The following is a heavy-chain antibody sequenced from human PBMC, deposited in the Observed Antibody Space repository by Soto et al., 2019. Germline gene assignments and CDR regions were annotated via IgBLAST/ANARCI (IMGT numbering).Heavy chain of an antibody. D-gene: IGHD5-18*01. CDR3: ARDAGYSYGSYYYYYDMDV. V-gene: IGHV3-33*01. Sequence: PGGSLRLSCAASGFTFSSYGMHWVRQAPGKGLEWVAVIWYDGSNKYYADSVKGRFTISRDNSKNTLYLQMNSLRAEDTAVYYCARDAGYSYGSYYYYYDMDVWGQGTTVTV. CDR1: GFTFSSYG. CDR2: IWYDGSNK. J-gene: IGHJ6*02.